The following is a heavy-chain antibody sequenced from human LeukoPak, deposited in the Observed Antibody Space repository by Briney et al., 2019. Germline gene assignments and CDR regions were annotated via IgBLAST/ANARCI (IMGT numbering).Heavy chain of an antibody. CDR3: ARDGEYCYDSSGNRVGAFDI. D-gene: IGHD3-22*01. CDR2: IIPILGIA. CDR1: GGTFSSYA. V-gene: IGHV1-69*04. J-gene: IGHJ3*02. Sequence: SVKVSCKASGGTFSSYAISWVRQAPGQGLEWMGRIIPILGIANYAQKFQGRVTITADKSTSTAYMELSSLRSEDTAVYYCARDGEYCYDSSGNRVGAFDIWGQGTMVTVSS.